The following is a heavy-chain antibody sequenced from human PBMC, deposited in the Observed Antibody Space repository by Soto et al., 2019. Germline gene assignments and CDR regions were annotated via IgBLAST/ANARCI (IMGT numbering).Heavy chain of an antibody. CDR2: ISYDGSNK. CDR1: GFTFSSCG. Sequence: GGSLRLSCAASGFTFSSCGMHWVRQAPGKGLEWVAVISYDGSNKYYADSVKGRFTISRDNSKNTLYLQMNSLRAEDTAVYYCAKGRLTGDRDDAFDIWGQGTMVTVSS. J-gene: IGHJ3*02. V-gene: IGHV3-30*18. D-gene: IGHD7-27*01. CDR3: AKGRLTGDRDDAFDI.